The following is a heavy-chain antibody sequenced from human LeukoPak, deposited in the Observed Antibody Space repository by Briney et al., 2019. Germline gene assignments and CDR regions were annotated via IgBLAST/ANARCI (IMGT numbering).Heavy chain of an antibody. CDR3: ARAGYQLLIGIWFDP. Sequence: GGSLTLSCAASGFTFSSYAMSWVRQAPGKGLEWVSAISGSGGSTYYADSVKGRFTISRDNSKNTLYLQMNSLRAEDTAVYYCARAGYQLLIGIWFDPWGQGTLVTVSS. V-gene: IGHV3-23*01. CDR2: ISGSGGST. J-gene: IGHJ5*02. CDR1: GFTFSSYA. D-gene: IGHD2-2*01.